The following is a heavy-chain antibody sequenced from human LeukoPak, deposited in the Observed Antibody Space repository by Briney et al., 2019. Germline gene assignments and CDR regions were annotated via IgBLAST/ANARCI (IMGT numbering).Heavy chain of an antibody. Sequence: GGSLRLSCAASGFTFSSYAMSWVRQAPGKGLEWVSAISYSGGSTYYADSVKGRFTISRDNSKNTLYLQMNSLRAEDTAVYYCAREKWSSGWPLDYWGQGTLVTVSS. D-gene: IGHD6-19*01. V-gene: IGHV3-23*01. J-gene: IGHJ4*02. CDR3: AREKWSSGWPLDY. CDR1: GFTFSSYA. CDR2: ISYSGGST.